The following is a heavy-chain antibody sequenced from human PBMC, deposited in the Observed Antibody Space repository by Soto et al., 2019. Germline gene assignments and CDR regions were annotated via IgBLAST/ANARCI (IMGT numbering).Heavy chain of an antibody. J-gene: IGHJ4*02. CDR1: GFTFSSYA. CDR2: ISYDGSNK. CDR3: ARDPYPSYDFAYGPGL. Sequence: GGSLRLSCAASGFTFSSYAMHWVRQAPGKGLEWVAVISYDGSNKYYADSVKGRFTISRDNSKNTLYLQMNSLRAEDTAVYYCARDPYPSYDFAYGPGLWGQGTLVTVS. D-gene: IGHD3-3*01. V-gene: IGHV3-30-3*01.